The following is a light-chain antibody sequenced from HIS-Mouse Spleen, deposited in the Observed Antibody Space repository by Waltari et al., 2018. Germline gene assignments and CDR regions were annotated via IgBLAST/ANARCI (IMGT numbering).Light chain of an antibody. V-gene: IGLV2-23*01. J-gene: IGLJ1*01. CDR3: CSYAGSSTYV. CDR2: EGS. CDR1: SSEVGSYNL. Sequence: QSALTQPASVSGSPGQSIPISCTGTSSEVGSYNLISWYQQHPGKAPKPMIYEGSKRPSGVSNRFSGSKSGNTASLTISGLQAEDEADYYCCSYAGSSTYVFGTGTKVTVL.